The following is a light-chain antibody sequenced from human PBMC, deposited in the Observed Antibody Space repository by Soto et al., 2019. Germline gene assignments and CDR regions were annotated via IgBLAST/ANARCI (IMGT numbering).Light chain of an antibody. CDR3: QQYKDYSWT. CDR2: KAS. V-gene: IGKV1-5*03. CDR1: QSIGIW. J-gene: IGKJ1*01. Sequence: IQMTQSPSTLSASVGDRVAITCRASQSIGIWLAWYQQKPGKAPRFLIYKASTLESGVPSRFSGSGSGTEFTLTISSLQPEDGGSYYCQQYKDYSWTFGQGTKVEI.